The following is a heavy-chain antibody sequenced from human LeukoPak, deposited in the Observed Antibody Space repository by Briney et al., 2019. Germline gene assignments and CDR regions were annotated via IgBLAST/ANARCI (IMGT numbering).Heavy chain of an antibody. V-gene: IGHV3-23*01. Sequence: GGSLRLSCAASGFTFSSYALSWVRQAPGKGLEWVSGISGSGDNTYYADSVKGRFTISRDNSKNTLYVQVNSLGTEDTAAYYCAKGSYYDSSGSFYFDYWGQGTLVAVSS. CDR1: GFTFSSYA. CDR3: AKGSYYDSSGSFYFDY. D-gene: IGHD3-22*01. CDR2: ISGSGDNT. J-gene: IGHJ4*02.